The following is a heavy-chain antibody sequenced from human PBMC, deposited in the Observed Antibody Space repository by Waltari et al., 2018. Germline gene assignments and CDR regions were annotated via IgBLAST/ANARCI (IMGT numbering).Heavy chain of an antibody. CDR1: GYTFSNYG. CDR2: IAAYHGHT. V-gene: IGHV1-18*01. J-gene: IGHJ4*02. D-gene: IGHD3-22*01. Sequence: QVQLVQSGTEVKKPGASVKVSCKASGYTFSNYGVSWVRQAPGQGLEWVGWIAAYHGHTHSAPKLQGRVTMTTDTSTTTAYLELRSLTSDDTAVYYCARVFDSSQYYYGSDYWGQGTLVTVSS. CDR3: ARVFDSSQYYYGSDY.